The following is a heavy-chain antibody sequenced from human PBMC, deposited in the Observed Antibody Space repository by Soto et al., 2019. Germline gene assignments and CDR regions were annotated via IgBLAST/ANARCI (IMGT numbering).Heavy chain of an antibody. V-gene: IGHV1-2*02. Sequence: QVQLVQSGAEVKKPGASVKVSCKASGYTFTGYYMLWVRQAPGQGLEWMGWINPNTGGTNYAQKFQGRVTMTRDTSISTAYMELSRLRSDDTAVYYCARARPSYYYYYMDVWGKGTTVTVSS. CDR3: ARARPSYYYYYMDV. CDR1: GYTFTGYY. D-gene: IGHD6-6*01. CDR2: INPNTGGT. J-gene: IGHJ6*03.